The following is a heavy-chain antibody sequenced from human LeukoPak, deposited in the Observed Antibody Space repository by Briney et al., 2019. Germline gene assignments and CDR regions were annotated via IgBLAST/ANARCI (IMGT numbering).Heavy chain of an antibody. CDR1: GGSISSYY. V-gene: IGHV4-59*08. CDR3: ARQGYSSGHYNWFDP. D-gene: IGHD6-19*01. CDR2: ISHSGSA. J-gene: IGHJ5*02. Sequence: SETLSLTCSVSGGSISSYYWSWTRQPPGKGLEWIGYISHSGSANYNPSLKSRVTISVDTSKNQFSLKLSSVTAADTAVYYCARQGYSSGHYNWFDPWGQGTLVTVSS.